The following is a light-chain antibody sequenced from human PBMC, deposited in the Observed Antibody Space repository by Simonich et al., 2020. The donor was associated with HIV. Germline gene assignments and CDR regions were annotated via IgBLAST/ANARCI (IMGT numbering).Light chain of an antibody. J-gene: IGLJ2*01. CDR1: SSDVGGYNY. CDR2: DVS. Sequence: QSALTQPVSVSGSPGQSITISCTGTSSDVGGYNYVSWYQQHPGKVPKLMIYDVSKRPSGVSNRFSGSKFGNTASLTISGLRAGDEADYYCSSYTGSNTVIFGGGTKLTVL. CDR3: SSYTGSNTVI. V-gene: IGLV2-14*01.